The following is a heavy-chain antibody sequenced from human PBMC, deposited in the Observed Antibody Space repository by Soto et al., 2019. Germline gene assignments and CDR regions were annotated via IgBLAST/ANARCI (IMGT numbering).Heavy chain of an antibody. Sequence: ERSLRLSCAVSRFTLSRYAMSWVRYSLGKGLEWVSAISGSGGSTYYADSVKGRFTISRDNSKNTLYLQMNSLRAEDTAVYYYAKEGQKLEEGGSSIWPLDYWGQGT. V-gene: IGHV3-23*01. D-gene: IGHD6-13*01. CDR1: RFTLSRYA. CDR2: ISGSGGST. J-gene: IGHJ4*02. CDR3: AKEGQKLEEGGSSIWPLDY.